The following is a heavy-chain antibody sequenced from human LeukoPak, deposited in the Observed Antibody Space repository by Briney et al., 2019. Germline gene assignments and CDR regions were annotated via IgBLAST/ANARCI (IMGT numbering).Heavy chain of an antibody. D-gene: IGHD3-22*01. CDR1: GGSFSGYY. CDR2: INHSGST. Sequence: SETLSLTCAVYGGSFSGYYWSWIRQPPGKGLEWIGEINHSGSTNYNPSLKSRVTISVDTSKNQFSLKLSSVTAADTAVYYCAREYRSRYYYDSSGYSNWGQGTLVTVSS. CDR3: AREYRSRYYYDSSGYSN. V-gene: IGHV4-34*01. J-gene: IGHJ4*02.